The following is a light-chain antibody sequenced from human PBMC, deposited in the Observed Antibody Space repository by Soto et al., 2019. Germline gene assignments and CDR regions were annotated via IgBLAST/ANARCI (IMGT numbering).Light chain of an antibody. J-gene: IGLJ1*01. CDR3: SSYTNINTRACV. V-gene: IGLV2-18*02. Sequence: QSVLTQPPSVSGSPGQSVTISCTGTSIDFVTYNRVSWYQQPPGTAPKLIIYEVTDRPSGVSNRFSGSKSGNTASLTISGLQAEDEAEYYCSSYTNINTRACVFGTGTKLTVL. CDR1: SIDFVTYNR. CDR2: EVT.